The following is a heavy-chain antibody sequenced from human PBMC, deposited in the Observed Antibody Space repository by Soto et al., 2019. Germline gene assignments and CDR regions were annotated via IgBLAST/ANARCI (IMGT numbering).Heavy chain of an antibody. V-gene: IGHV3-9*01. CDR2: ISWNSGSI. J-gene: IGHJ4*02. CDR1: GFTFDDHG. D-gene: IGHD3-9*01. Sequence: LRLSCVASGFTFDDHGMHWVRQIPGRGLGWVSGISWNSGSIGYAESVKGRFTIFRDNAKNSLYLEMNSLRQEDTALYYCVRDTSSGWHLKDHWGQGVQVTVSS. CDR3: VRDTSSGWHLKDH.